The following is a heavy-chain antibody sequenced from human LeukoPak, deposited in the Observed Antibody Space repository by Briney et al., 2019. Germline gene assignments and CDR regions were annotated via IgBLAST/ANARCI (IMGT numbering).Heavy chain of an antibody. Sequence: TGGSLRLSCAASGFTFSSYGMHWVRQAAGKGLEWVAVISYDGSNKYYADSVKGRFTISRDNSKNTLYLQMNSLRAEDTAVYYCALGATIDYWGQGTLVTVSS. CDR3: ALGATIDY. CDR1: GFTFSSYG. CDR2: ISYDGSNK. D-gene: IGHD1-26*01. V-gene: IGHV3-30*03. J-gene: IGHJ4*02.